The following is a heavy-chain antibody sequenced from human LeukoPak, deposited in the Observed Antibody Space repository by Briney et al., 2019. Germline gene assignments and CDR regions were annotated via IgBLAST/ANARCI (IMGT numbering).Heavy chain of an antibody. CDR3: AGDPLVVPVARNEYFQH. CDR2: ISAYNGNT. CDR1: GYTFTSYG. D-gene: IGHD2-2*01. V-gene: IGHV1-18*01. J-gene: IGHJ1*01. Sequence: ASVKVSCKASGYTFTSYGISWVRQAPGQGLEWMGWISAYNGNTNYAQKLQGRVTMTTDTSTSTAYIELRSLRSDDTAVYYCAGDPLVVPVARNEYFQHWGQGTLVTVSS.